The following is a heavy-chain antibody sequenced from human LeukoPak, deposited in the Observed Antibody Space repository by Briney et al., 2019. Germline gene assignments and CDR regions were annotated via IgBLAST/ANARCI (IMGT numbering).Heavy chain of an antibody. CDR1: GGSIGNYY. J-gene: IGHJ4*02. V-gene: IGHV4-59*08. CDR2: IYYSGTT. D-gene: IGHD1-14*01. CDR3: ARQNRQVADPAH. Sequence: SETLSLTCTVSGGSIGNYYWSWIRQSPGKGLEWIGYIYYSGTTNYSPSLKSRVTISVDMSKNQFSLKLNSVTAADTAVYYCARQNRQVADPAHWGQGTLVTVSS.